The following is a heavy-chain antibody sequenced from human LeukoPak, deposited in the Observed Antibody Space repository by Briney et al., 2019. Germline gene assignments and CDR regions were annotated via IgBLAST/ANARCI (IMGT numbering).Heavy chain of an antibody. CDR2: IYYSGIT. CDR3: ARADIVVVPAAKDDAFDI. CDR1: GSSFSSGSYY. J-gene: IGHJ3*02. Sequence: TPSETLSLTCPVSGSSFSSGSYYGSWIRQPPGKGLEWIGYIYYSGITNYNPSLKSRVTISVDTSKNQFSLKLSSVTAADTAVYYCARADIVVVPAAKDDAFDIWGQGTMVTVSS. D-gene: IGHD2-2*01. V-gene: IGHV4-61*01.